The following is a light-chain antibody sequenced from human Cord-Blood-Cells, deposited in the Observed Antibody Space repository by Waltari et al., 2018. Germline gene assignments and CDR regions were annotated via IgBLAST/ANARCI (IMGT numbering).Light chain of an antibody. CDR1: SSDVGGYNY. CDR2: DVS. J-gene: IGLJ1*01. CDR3: SSYTSSSTYV. Sequence: QSALTQPASVSGSPGQSITISCTGTSSDVGGYNYVSWYQQHPGKAPKLLINDVSKRPSGVSNRFSGSKAGNTASLTISGLQADDEADYYCSSYTSSSTYVFGTGTKVTVL. V-gene: IGLV2-14*01.